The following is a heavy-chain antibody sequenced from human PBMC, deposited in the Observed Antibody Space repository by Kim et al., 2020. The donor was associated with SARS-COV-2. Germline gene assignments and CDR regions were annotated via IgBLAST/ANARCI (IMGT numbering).Heavy chain of an antibody. CDR3: ARGRRYDILTGYYMTDY. CDR1: GGSFSGYY. J-gene: IGHJ4*02. Sequence: SETLSLTCAVYGGSFSGYYWSWIRQPPGKGLEWIGEINHSGSTNYNPSLKSRVTISVDTSKNQFSLKLSSVTAADTAVYYCARGRRYDILTGYYMTDYWGQGTLVTVSA. D-gene: IGHD3-9*01. V-gene: IGHV4-34*01. CDR2: INHSGST.